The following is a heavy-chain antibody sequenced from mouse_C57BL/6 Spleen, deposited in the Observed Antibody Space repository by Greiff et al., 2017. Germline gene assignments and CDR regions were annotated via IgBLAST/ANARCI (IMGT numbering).Heavy chain of an antibody. J-gene: IGHJ4*01. CDR2: ISYDGSN. D-gene: IGHD4-1*01. Sequence: ESGPGLVKPSQSLSLTCSVTGYSITSGYYWNWIRQFPGNKLEWMGYISYDGSNNYNPSLKNRISITRDTSKNQFFLKLNSVTTEDTATYYCASDRNWSYAMDYWGQGTSVTVSS. CDR1: GYSITSGYY. CDR3: ASDRNWSYAMDY. V-gene: IGHV3-6*01.